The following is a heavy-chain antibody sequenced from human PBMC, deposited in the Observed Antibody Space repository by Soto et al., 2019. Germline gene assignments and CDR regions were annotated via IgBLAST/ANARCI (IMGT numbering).Heavy chain of an antibody. Sequence: SETLSLTCTVSGGSVSSGSNYWSWIRQPPGKGLEWIGYIYNSGSTNYNPSLKSRVTISVDTPKNQFSLKLSSVTAADTAVYYCARSNSGYYKWFDPWGQGTLVTVSS. V-gene: IGHV4-61*01. CDR3: ARSNSGYYKWFDP. CDR2: IYNSGST. CDR1: GGSVSSGSNY. J-gene: IGHJ5*02. D-gene: IGHD3-22*01.